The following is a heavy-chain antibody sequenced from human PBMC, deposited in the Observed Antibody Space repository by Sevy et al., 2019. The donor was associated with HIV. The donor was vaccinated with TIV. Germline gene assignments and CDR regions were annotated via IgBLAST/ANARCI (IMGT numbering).Heavy chain of an antibody. CDR2: ISDEGGYK. CDR1: GFSFRGLG. Sequence: GGSLRLSCAASGFSFRGLGMHWVRHAPGKGLEWVAQISDEGGYKNYGDSMKGRITISRDNSRDTVYLQMNSLRAEDTRVDYCVNSWGRAGGRSWTYYYYGMDVWGQGTTVTVSS. D-gene: IGHD2-8*02. J-gene: IGHJ6*02. V-gene: IGHV3-30*18. CDR3: VNSWGRAGGRSWTYYYYGMDV.